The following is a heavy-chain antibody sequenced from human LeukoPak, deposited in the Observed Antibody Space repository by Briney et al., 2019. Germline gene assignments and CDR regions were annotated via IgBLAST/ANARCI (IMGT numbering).Heavy chain of an antibody. J-gene: IGHJ4*02. CDR2: INPNSGGT. D-gene: IGHD1-1*01. CDR3: ARVQQRGTTSYFDH. V-gene: IGHV1-2*06. Sequence: ASVKVSCKASGYTFTGYYMHWVRQAPGQGLEWMGRINPNSGGTNYAQKFQGRVTMTRDTSISTAYMELSRLRSDDTAVYYCARVQQRGTTSYFDHWGQGTLVTVSS. CDR1: GYTFTGYY.